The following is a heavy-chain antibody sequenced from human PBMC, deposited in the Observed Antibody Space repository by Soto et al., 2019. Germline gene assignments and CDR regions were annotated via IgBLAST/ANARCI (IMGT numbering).Heavy chain of an antibody. CDR2: IKSDGTTT. CDR3: VRDNDYVGAYYYGMDV. Sequence: EVQVVESGGGLVQPGGSLRLSCAASGFTFSNYWMHWVRQAAGKGLVWVSRIKSDGTTTTYADTVKGRFTISRDNAKDTLYLQMNSLRAEDTGVYYCVRDNDYVGAYYYGMDVWGQGTTVTVSS. D-gene: IGHD3-16*01. CDR1: GFTFSNYW. J-gene: IGHJ6*02. V-gene: IGHV3-74*01.